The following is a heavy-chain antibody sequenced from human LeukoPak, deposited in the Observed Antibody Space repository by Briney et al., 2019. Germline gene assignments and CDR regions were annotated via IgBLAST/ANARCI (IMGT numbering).Heavy chain of an antibody. Sequence: SQTLSLTCTVSGGSFSSGGYYWSWIRQHPGKGLEWIGYIYYSGRTYYNPSLKSRVTISVDTSKNQFSLKLSSVTAADTAVYHCARVRDGDYGYIGFDPWGQGTLVTVSS. CDR3: ARVRDGDYGYIGFDP. D-gene: IGHD4-17*01. J-gene: IGHJ5*02. V-gene: IGHV4-31*03. CDR2: IYYSGRT. CDR1: GGSFSSGGYY.